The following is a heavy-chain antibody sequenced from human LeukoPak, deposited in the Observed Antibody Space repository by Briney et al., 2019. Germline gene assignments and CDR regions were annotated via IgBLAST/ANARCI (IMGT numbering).Heavy chain of an antibody. Sequence: GASLTLSFKASGYTFTSYYMHWVRQAPGQALELMGIINPSAGSTSYAQKFQGRVTMTSDTSTSTVYMEPSSLRSEDTAVYFCARGIVVANFDYWGQGTLVTVSS. J-gene: IGHJ4*02. D-gene: IGHD6-19*01. CDR3: ARGIVVANFDY. CDR2: INPSAGST. V-gene: IGHV1-46*01. CDR1: GYTFTSYY.